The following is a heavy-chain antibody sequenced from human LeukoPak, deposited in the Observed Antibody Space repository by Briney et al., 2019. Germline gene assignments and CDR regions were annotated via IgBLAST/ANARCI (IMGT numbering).Heavy chain of an antibody. CDR1: GGTFSSYA. CDR2: IIPILGIA. V-gene: IGHV1-69*04. D-gene: IGHD2-2*01. Sequence: SVKVSCKASGGTFSSYAISWVRQAPGQGLEWMGRIIPILGIANYAQKFQGRVTMTTDTPTSTAYMELRSLRFDDTAIYYCARDPSNTSGWKTWFDPWGQGALVTVSS. J-gene: IGHJ5*02. CDR3: ARDPSNTSGWKTWFDP.